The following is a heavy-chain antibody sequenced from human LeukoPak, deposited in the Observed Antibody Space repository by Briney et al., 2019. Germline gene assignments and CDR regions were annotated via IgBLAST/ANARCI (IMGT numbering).Heavy chain of an antibody. J-gene: IGHJ4*02. CDR3: TTSSSWYFFEY. CDR1: GYTFTSYD. CDR2: INPNSGAT. Sequence: ASVKVSCKASGYTFTSYDINWVRQAPGQGLEWMGWINPNSGATNYAQKFQGRVTMTKDTSINAASMDLSNLRFDDTAIYYCTTSSSWYFFEYWGQGTLVTVAS. D-gene: IGHD6-13*01. V-gene: IGHV1-2*02.